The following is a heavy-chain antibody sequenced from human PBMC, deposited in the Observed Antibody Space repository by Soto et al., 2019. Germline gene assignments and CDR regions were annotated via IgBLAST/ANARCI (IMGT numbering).Heavy chain of an antibody. D-gene: IGHD2-8*01. V-gene: IGHV1-18*01. J-gene: IGHJ4*02. CDR2: ISAYNGHT. CDR1: GYTFTNYG. Sequence: QVQLVQSGPEVKKPGASVKVSCKASGYTFTNYGFNWVRQAPGQGLEWMGWISAYNGHTKYSQIFQARVIMTTDTSTSTAYMELRSLTSGDPAVYYWARGGAGTNPLGYWGQGTLVTVSS. CDR3: ARGGAGTNPLGY.